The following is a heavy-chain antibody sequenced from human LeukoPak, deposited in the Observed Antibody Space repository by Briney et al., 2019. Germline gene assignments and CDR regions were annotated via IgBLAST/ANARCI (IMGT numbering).Heavy chain of an antibody. CDR2: ISGGGDST. CDR3: AKMQRRGSRTAPYDAFDI. V-gene: IGHV3-23*01. D-gene: IGHD1-1*01. Sequence: GGSLRLSCAASGFTFSSYAMSWVRQAPGEGLEWISVISGGGDSTYYADSVKGRFTISRDNSRNTLYLHLNSLRVDDTAVYYCAKMQRRGSRTAPYDAFDIWGQGTMVTVSS. CDR1: GFTFSSYA. J-gene: IGHJ3*02.